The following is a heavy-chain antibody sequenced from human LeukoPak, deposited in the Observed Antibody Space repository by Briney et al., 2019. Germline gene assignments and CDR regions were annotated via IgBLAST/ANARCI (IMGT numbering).Heavy chain of an antibody. CDR3: ASGGGAVRRGGDGFDI. D-gene: IGHD6-6*01. CDR1: GYTFSRYD. V-gene: IGHV1-8*01. Sequence: ASVKVSFKSSGYTFSRYDINWVRQATGQGLEWMGWMDPKNGDTGYEQKFRGRFTMTRDTSISTAYMELSGLRSDDTAVYYCASGGGAVRRGGDGFDIWGQGTLVTVSS. CDR2: MDPKNGDT. J-gene: IGHJ3*02.